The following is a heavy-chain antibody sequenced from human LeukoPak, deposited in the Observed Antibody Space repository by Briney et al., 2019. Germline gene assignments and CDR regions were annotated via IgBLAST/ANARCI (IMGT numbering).Heavy chain of an antibody. V-gene: IGHV4-39*07. CDR1: GGSISTYY. J-gene: IGHJ4*02. CDR3: ARLSGSYFDHFDY. CDR2: IYYSGNT. D-gene: IGHD1-26*01. Sequence: SETLSLTCTVSGGSISTYYWGWIRQAPGKGLEWIGSIYYSGNTYYNSSLKSRVTISLDTSKNQFSLNLFSVTAADTAVYYCARLSGSYFDHFDYWGQGTLVTVSS.